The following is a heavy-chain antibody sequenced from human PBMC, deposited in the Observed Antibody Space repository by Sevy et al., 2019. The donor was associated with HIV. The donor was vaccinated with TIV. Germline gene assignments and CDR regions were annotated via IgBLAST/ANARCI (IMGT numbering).Heavy chain of an antibody. D-gene: IGHD2-2*01. CDR1: GFTFRSYW. Sequence: GGSLTLSCAVSGFTFRSYWMSWVRQAPGKGLEWVAHIKVDGSEKYHVDSVKGRFTFSRDNAKNSLFLQMNSLRVEDTAVYYCARECSSTSCLWGMDVWGQGTAVTVSS. CDR3: ARECSSTSCLWGMDV. V-gene: IGHV3-7*03. CDR2: IKVDGSEK. J-gene: IGHJ6*02.